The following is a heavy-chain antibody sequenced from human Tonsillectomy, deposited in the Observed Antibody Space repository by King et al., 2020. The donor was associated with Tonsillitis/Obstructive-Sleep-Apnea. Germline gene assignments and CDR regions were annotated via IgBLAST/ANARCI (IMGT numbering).Heavy chain of an antibody. Sequence: VQLVESGGGVVQPGGSLRLSCAASGFTFSTYALHWVRQAPGKGLEWVAVISYDGSYKYYAVSVKGRFTISRDTSKNTLILQMNSLRAEDTAVYYCAGDGLEFSSSRAPDYWGQGTLVTVSS. D-gene: IGHD6-6*01. J-gene: IGHJ4*02. CDR1: GFTFSTYA. CDR2: ISYDGSYK. CDR3: AGDGLEFSSSRAPDY. V-gene: IGHV3-30*01.